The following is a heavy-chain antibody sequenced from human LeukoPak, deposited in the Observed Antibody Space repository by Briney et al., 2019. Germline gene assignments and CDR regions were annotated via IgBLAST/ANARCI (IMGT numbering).Heavy chain of an antibody. Sequence: GGSLRLSCAASGFTFSSYAMSWVRQAPGKGLEWVSGISGSGGSTFYADSVKGRFTISRDNSKNTLYLQMNSLRAEDTAVYYCVKDRSSWDFMDYYYGMDVWGQGTTVTVPS. CDR3: VKDRSSWDFMDYYYGMDV. CDR2: ISGSGGST. V-gene: IGHV3-23*01. D-gene: IGHD6-13*01. CDR1: GFTFSSYA. J-gene: IGHJ6*02.